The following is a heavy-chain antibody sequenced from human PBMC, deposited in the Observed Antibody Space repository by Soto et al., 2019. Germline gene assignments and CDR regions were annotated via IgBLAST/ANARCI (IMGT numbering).Heavy chain of an antibody. CDR3: ARELAAATSQDDAFDI. Sequence: QVQLQESGPGLVKPSQTLSLTCTVSGGSISSGDYYWSWIRQPPGKGLEWIGYIYYSGSTYYNPSLKSRVTISVDTSKHQFSLKLSSVTAADTAVYYCARELAAATSQDDAFDIWGQGTMVTVSS. CDR2: IYYSGST. D-gene: IGHD6-13*01. J-gene: IGHJ3*02. CDR1: GGSISSGDYY. V-gene: IGHV4-30-4*01.